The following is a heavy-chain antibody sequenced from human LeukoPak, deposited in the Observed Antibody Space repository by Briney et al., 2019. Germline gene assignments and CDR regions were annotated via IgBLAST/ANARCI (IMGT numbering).Heavy chain of an antibody. J-gene: IGHJ4*02. CDR1: GFTFSSYS. CDR3: AAAVDYYDSAGFDY. D-gene: IGHD3-22*01. CDR2: ISSSSYI. V-gene: IGHV3-21*01. Sequence: PGGSLRLSCAASGFTFSSYSMNWVRQAPGKGLEWVSSISSSSYIYYADSVKGRFTISRDNAKNSLYLQMNSLRAEDTAVYYCAAAVDYYDSAGFDYRGQGTLVTVSS.